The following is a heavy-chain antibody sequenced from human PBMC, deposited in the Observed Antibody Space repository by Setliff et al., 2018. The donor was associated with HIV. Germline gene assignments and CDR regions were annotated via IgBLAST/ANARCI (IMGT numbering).Heavy chain of an antibody. CDR2: ISAYNGDT. J-gene: IGHJ3*02. Sequence: ASVKVSCKASGYTFTSYGISWVRQAPGQGLEWMGWISAYNGDTKYAQKVQGRVTLTTDTSSSTVYMELRSLRSDDTAVYYCARRVIAVPGTDDAFDIWGHGTMVTVS. CDR3: ARRVIAVPGTDDAFDI. V-gene: IGHV1-18*01. D-gene: IGHD6-19*01. CDR1: GYTFTSYG.